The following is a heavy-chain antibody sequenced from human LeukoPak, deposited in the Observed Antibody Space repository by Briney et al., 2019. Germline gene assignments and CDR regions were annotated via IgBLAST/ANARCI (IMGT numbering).Heavy chain of an antibody. CDR3: ASKLTAVAGYFDY. CDR2: IHHSGST. Sequence: SETLSLTCAVSGGSISSDHWWSWVLQPPGKGLEWIGEIHHSGSTNYNPSLKSRVTISVDKFKNQFSLKLSSVTAADTAVYYCASKLTAVAGYFDYWGQGTLVTVSS. CDR1: GGSISSDHW. J-gene: IGHJ4*02. V-gene: IGHV4-4*02. D-gene: IGHD6-19*01.